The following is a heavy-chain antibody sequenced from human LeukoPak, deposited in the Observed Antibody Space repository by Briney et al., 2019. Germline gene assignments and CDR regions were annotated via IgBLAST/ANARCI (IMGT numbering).Heavy chain of an antibody. CDR2: IYTSGGT. CDR1: GGSISSYY. Sequence: PSETLSLTCTVSGGSISSYYWSWIRQPAGKGLEWIGRIYTSGGTNYNPSLKSRVTMSVDTSKNQFSLKLSSVTAADTAVYYCARDKYDILTGYEYFDYWGQGTLVTVSS. D-gene: IGHD3-9*01. V-gene: IGHV4-4*07. CDR3: ARDKYDILTGYEYFDY. J-gene: IGHJ4*02.